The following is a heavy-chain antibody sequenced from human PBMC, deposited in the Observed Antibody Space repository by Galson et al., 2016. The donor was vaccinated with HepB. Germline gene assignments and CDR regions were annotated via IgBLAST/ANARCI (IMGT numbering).Heavy chain of an antibody. Sequence: SLRLSCAVSGFTFNNFVIHWVRQAPGKGLEGVAVISYDGTYKYYADSVKGRFTHSRDNSKKTLYLQMKSLIAEDTAAYYCATPGESSGYDFGYWRQGTLVTVSS. V-gene: IGHV3-30*03. CDR1: GFTFNNFV. CDR3: ATPGESSGYDFGY. D-gene: IGHD5-12*01. CDR2: ISYDGTYK. J-gene: IGHJ4*02.